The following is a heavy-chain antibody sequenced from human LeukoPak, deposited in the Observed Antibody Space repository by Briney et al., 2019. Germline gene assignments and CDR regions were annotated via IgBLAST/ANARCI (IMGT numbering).Heavy chain of an antibody. D-gene: IGHD2-21*01. J-gene: IGHJ4*02. CDR2: ISWNSGSI. CDR1: GFTFDDYA. V-gene: IGHV3-9*01. Sequence: GGSLRLSCAASGFTFDDYAMHWVRQAPGKGLEWVSGISWNSGSIGYADSVKGRFTISRDNAKNSLYLQMNSLRAEDTAVYYCARGHSEGLHYFDYWGQGTLVTVSS. CDR3: ARGHSEGLHYFDY.